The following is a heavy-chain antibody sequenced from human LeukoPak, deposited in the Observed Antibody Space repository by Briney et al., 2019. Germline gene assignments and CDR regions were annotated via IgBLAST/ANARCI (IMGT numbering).Heavy chain of an antibody. CDR2: IWYDGSDK. CDR1: GFTFSSYG. J-gene: IGHJ4*02. CDR3: ARDERWLQLFSY. V-gene: IGHV3-33*01. Sequence: GRSLRLSCAASGFTFSSYGMHWVRQAPGKGLEWVAVIWYDGSDKYYADSVKGRFTISRDNPKNTLYLQMNSLRAEDTAVYYCARDERWLQLFSYWGQGTLVTVSS. D-gene: IGHD5-24*01.